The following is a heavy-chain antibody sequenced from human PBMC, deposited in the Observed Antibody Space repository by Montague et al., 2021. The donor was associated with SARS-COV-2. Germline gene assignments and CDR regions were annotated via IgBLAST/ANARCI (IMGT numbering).Heavy chain of an antibody. Sequence: SETLSLTCTVSGDSITDDDWSWIRQPPGKGLEWIVNTFKNGKTDYNSSLRSRVITSVDTSKSQFSLKVTSVTAADTAVYYCARYYERSLDVWGQGTTVTVSS. V-gene: IGHV4-59*08. D-gene: IGHD3-22*01. J-gene: IGHJ6*02. CDR3: ARYYERSLDV. CDR1: GDSITDDD. CDR2: TFKNGKT.